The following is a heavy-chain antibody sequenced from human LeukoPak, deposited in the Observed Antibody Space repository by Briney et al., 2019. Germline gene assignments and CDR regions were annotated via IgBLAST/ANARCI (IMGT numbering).Heavy chain of an antibody. J-gene: IGHJ4*02. CDR1: GGSFSGHY. V-gene: IGHV4-34*01. CDR3: ARVRPRSVFDY. Sequence: PSETLSLTCAVYGGSFSGHYWSWIRQPPGKGLEWIGEINHSGSTNYNRSLKSRVTISVDTSKNQFSLKLSSVTAADTAVYYCARVRPRSVFDYWGQGTLVTVSS. CDR2: INHSGST.